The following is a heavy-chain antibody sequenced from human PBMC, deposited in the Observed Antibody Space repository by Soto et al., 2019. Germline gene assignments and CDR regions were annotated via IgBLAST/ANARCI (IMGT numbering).Heavy chain of an antibody. Sequence: SETLSLTCTVSGGSISSGGYYWSWIRQHPGKGLEWIGYIYYSGSTYYNPSLKSRVTISVDTSKNQFSLKLSSVTAADTAVYYCARALGPYYYYMDVWGKGTTVTVSS. V-gene: IGHV4-31*03. CDR3: ARALGPYYYYMDV. CDR1: GGSISSGGYY. D-gene: IGHD1-26*01. CDR2: IYYSGST. J-gene: IGHJ6*03.